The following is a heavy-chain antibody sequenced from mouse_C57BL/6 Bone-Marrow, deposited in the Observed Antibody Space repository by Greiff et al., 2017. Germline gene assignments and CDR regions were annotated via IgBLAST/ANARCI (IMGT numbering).Heavy chain of an antibody. D-gene: IGHD2-3*01. J-gene: IGHJ3*01. CDR1: GYTFTSYW. CDR3: ASDGYFAWFAY. CDR2: IDPSDSST. V-gene: IGHV1-50*01. Sequence: QVQLQQSGAELVKPGASVKLSCKASGYTFTSYWMQWVKQRPGQGLEWIGEIDPSDSSTNSNQKFKGKATLTVDTSSSTAYMQLSSLTSEDSAVYYCASDGYFAWFAYWGQGTLGTVSA.